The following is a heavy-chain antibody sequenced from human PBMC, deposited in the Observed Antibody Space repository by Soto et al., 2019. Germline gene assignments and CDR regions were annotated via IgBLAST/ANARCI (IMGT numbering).Heavy chain of an antibody. D-gene: IGHD3-9*01. J-gene: IGHJ4*02. V-gene: IGHV3-11*05. CDR2: ISSSSSYT. Sequence: GGSLRLSCAASGFTFSDYYMSWIRQAPGKGLEWVSYISSSSSYTNYADSVKGRFTISRDNAKNSLYLQMNSLRAEDTAVYYCARGPDVLTGYYGPNEYWGQGTLVTSPQ. CDR1: GFTFSDYY. CDR3: ARGPDVLTGYYGPNEY.